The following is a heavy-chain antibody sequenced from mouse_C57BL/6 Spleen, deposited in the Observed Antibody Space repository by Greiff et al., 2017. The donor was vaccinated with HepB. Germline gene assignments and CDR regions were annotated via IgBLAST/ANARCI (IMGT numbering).Heavy chain of an antibody. CDR2: IDPETGGT. V-gene: IGHV1-15*01. CDR3: RRREFITTVVATDYFDC. Sequence: VQLQQSGAELVRPGASVTLSCKASGYTFTDYEMHWVKQTPVHGLEWIGAIDPETGGTAYNQKFKGKAILTADKSSSTAYMELRSLTSEDSAVYYCRRREFITTVVATDYFDCWGQGTTLTVSS. D-gene: IGHD1-1*01. CDR1: GYTFTDYE. J-gene: IGHJ2*01.